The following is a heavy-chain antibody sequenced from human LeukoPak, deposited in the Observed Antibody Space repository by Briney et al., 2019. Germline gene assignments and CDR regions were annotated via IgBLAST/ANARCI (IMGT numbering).Heavy chain of an antibody. CDR1: GFTFSSYG. CDR2: IRYDGSNK. V-gene: IGHV3-30*02. CDR3: AKDSALPMVRGSEFDP. Sequence: PGGSLRLSCAASGFTFSSYGMHWVRQAPGKGLEWVAFIRYDGSNKYYADSVKGRFTISRDNSKNTLYLQMNSLRAEDTAVYYCAKDSALPMVRGSEFDPWGQGTLVTVSS. J-gene: IGHJ5*02. D-gene: IGHD3-10*01.